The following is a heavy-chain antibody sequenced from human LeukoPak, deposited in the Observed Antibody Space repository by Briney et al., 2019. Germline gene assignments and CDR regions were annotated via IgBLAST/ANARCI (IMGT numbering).Heavy chain of an antibody. CDR3: ARDGGSSWYRHYYYYGMDV. D-gene: IGHD6-13*01. Sequence: GGSLRLSCAASGFTFSSYSMNWVRQAPGKGLEWVSSISGSSSYIYYADSVKGRFTISRDNAKNSLYLQMNSLRAEDTAVYYCARDGGSSWYRHYYYYGMDVWGQGTTVTVSS. V-gene: IGHV3-21*01. CDR1: GFTFSSYS. J-gene: IGHJ6*02. CDR2: ISGSSSYI.